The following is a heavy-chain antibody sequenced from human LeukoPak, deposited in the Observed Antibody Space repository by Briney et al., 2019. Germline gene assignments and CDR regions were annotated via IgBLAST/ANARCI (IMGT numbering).Heavy chain of an antibody. CDR2: ISYDGSNK. Sequence: PGGSLRLSCAASGFTFSSYGMHWVRQAPGKGLEWVAVISYDGSNKYYADSVKGRFTISRDNSKNTLYLQMNSLRAEDTAVYYCARPMRDIVATIPSYFDYWGQGTLVTVSS. CDR1: GFTFSSYG. CDR3: ARPMRDIVATIPSYFDY. V-gene: IGHV3-30*03. J-gene: IGHJ4*02. D-gene: IGHD5-12*01.